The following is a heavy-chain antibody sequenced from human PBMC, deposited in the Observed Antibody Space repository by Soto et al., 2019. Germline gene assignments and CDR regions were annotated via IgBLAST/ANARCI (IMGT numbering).Heavy chain of an antibody. J-gene: IGHJ6*02. CDR1: GFTFSSYG. CDR3: AKQYHRNLRIRWDVDYVMDV. V-gene: IGHV3-30*18. D-gene: IGHD2-2*01. Sequence: QVQLVESGGGVVQPGRSLRLSCAASGFTFSSYGMHWVRQAPGKGLEWVAVISYDGSNKYYADSVKGRFTIYRDNSKNPLYLLINFLRVEYTAVYYRAKQYHRNLRIRWDVDYVMDVWGQGTTVTVSS. CDR2: ISYDGSNK.